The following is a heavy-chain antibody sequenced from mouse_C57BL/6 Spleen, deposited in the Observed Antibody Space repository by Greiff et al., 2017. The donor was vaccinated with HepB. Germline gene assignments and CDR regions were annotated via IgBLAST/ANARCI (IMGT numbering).Heavy chain of an antibody. Sequence: EVQLQQSVAELVRPGASVKLSCTASGFNIKNTYMHWVKQRPEQGLEWIGRIDPANGNTKYAPKFQGKATITADTSSNTAYLQLSSLTSEDTAIYYCARAGLYGSSYGYWYFDVWGTGTTVTVSS. CDR2: IDPANGNT. CDR3: ARAGLYGSSYGYWYFDV. CDR1: GFNIKNTY. J-gene: IGHJ1*03. D-gene: IGHD1-1*01. V-gene: IGHV14-3*01.